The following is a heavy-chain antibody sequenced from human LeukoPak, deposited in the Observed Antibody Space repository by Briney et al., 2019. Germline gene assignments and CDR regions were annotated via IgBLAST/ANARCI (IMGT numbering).Heavy chain of an antibody. V-gene: IGHV3-23*01. J-gene: IGHJ4*02. D-gene: IGHD6-19*01. CDR3: ANAESMAGTAFDY. CDR2: ISGSGGST. Sequence: PGGTLRLSCAASGFTFSSYGMSWVRQAPGKGLEWVSAISGSGGSTYYADSVKGRFTISRDNSKNTLYLQMNSLRAEDTAVYYCANAESMAGTAFDYWGQGTLVTVSS. CDR1: GFTFSSYG.